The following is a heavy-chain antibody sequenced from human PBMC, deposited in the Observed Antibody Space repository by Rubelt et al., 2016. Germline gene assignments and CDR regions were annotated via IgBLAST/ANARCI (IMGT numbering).Heavy chain of an antibody. CDR1: GFTFSSYS. CDR2: ISSSSSYI. Sequence: EVQLVESGGGLVKPGGSLRLSCAASGFTFSSYSMNWVRQAPGKGLEWVSSISSSSSYIYYADSVKGRFTISRDNAKNSLYLQMNSLRAEDTAVYYCARDLGIAVAGTIGYWGQGTLVTVSS. J-gene: IGHJ4*02. D-gene: IGHD6-19*01. V-gene: IGHV3-21*01. CDR3: ARDLGIAVAGTIGY.